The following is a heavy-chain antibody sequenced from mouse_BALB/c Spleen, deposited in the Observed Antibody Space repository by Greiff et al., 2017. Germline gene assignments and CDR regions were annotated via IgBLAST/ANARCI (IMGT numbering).Heavy chain of an antibody. CDR2: IYPGDGDT. D-gene: IGHD4-1*01. CDR1: GYAFSSYW. V-gene: IGHV1-80*01. J-gene: IGHJ3*01. Sequence: VQGVESGAELVRPGSSVKISCKASGYAFSSYWMNWVKQRPGQGLEWIGQIYPGDGDTNYNGKFKGKATLTADKSSSTAYMQLSSLTSEDSAVYFCARGGTGTAYWGQGTLVTVSA. CDR3: ARGGTGTAY.